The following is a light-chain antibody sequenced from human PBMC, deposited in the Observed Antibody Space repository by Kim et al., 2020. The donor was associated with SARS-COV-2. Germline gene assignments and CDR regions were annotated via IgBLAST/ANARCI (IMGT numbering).Light chain of an antibody. Sequence: VALGQTGRITCQGESLTSYYATWYQQKPGQAPIIVIYVKNIRPSGIPDRFSGSSSGNTASLTITGTQAGDEADYYCNSRDSSDNVVFGGGTKLTVL. CDR2: VKN. CDR1: SLTSYY. J-gene: IGLJ2*01. CDR3: NSRDSSDNVV. V-gene: IGLV3-19*01.